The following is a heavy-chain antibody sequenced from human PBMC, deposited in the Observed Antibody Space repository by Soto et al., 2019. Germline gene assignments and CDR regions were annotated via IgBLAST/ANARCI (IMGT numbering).Heavy chain of an antibody. CDR2: INHSGST. Sequence: SETLSLTCAVYGGSFSGYYWSWIRQPPGKGLEWIGEINHSGSTNYNPSLKSRVTISVDTSKNQFSLKLSSVTAADTAVYYCARAAVLDYYYYGMDVWGQGTTVTVSS. CDR3: ARAAVLDYYYYGMDV. D-gene: IGHD6-25*01. CDR1: GGSFSGYY. J-gene: IGHJ6*02. V-gene: IGHV4-34*01.